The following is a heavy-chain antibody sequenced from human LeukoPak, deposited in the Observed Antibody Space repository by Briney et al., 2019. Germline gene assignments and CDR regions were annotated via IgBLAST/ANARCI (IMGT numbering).Heavy chain of an antibody. CDR2: INKDGSEK. CDR3: ARGKLYVDYFGGVDY. D-gene: IGHD4-17*01. CDR1: GFTFTNYW. V-gene: IGHV3-7*04. J-gene: IGHJ4*01. Sequence: GGSLRLSCAASGFTFTNYWMAWVRQAPGRGLEWVANINKDGSEKYYLDSVGGRFTISRDNAMNSLYLQMNSLGAEDTAVDYCARGKLYVDYFGGVDYWVQEPWSPSPQ.